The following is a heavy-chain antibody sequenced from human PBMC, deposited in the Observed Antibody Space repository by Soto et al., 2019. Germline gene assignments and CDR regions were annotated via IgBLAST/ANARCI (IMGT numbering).Heavy chain of an antibody. CDR3: AKAGVSSWTRAEYFQH. CDR2: ISWNSGSI. J-gene: IGHJ1*01. Sequence: EVQLVKSGGGLVQPGRSLRLSCAASGFTFDDYAMHWVRQAPGKGLEWVSGISWNSGSIGYADSVKGRFTISRDNAKNSLYLQMNSLRAEDTALYYCAKAGVSSWTRAEYFQHWGQGTLVTVSS. CDR1: GFTFDDYA. V-gene: IGHV3-9*01. D-gene: IGHD6-13*01.